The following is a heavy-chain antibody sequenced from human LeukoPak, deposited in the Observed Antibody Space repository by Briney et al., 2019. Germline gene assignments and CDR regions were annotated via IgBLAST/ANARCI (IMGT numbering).Heavy chain of an antibody. J-gene: IGHJ6*03. V-gene: IGHV3-30*01. CDR2: ISYDGSNK. Sequence: GGSLRLSCAASGFTFSSYAMHWVRQAPGKGLEWVAGISYDGSNKYYADSVKGRFTISRDNSKNTLYLQMNSLRAEDTAVYYCARESDYYYYYMDVWGKGTTVTVSS. CDR1: GFTFSSYA. CDR3: ARESDYYYYYMDV.